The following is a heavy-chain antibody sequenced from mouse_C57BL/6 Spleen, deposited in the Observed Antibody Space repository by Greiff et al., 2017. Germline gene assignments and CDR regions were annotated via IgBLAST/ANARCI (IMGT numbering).Heavy chain of an antibody. V-gene: IGHV1-76*01. J-gene: IGHJ2*01. CDR1: GYTFTDYY. Sequence: VQLQQSGAELVRPGASVKLSCKASGYTFTDYYINWVKQRPGQGLEWIARIYPGSGNTYYNEKFKGKATLTAEQSSSTAYLQLSSLTSDDSAVYFCARSRGSSYYFDYWGQGTTLTVSS. CDR2: IYPGSGNT. D-gene: IGHD1-1*01. CDR3: ARSRGSSYYFDY.